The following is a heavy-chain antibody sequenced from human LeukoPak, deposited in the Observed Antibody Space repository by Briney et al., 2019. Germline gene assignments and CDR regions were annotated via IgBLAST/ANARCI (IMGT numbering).Heavy chain of an antibody. CDR3: ANGEYQLPTNY. J-gene: IGHJ4*02. Sequence: GGSLRLSCAASGFIVSSKYMSWVRQAPGKGLEWVANIKQDGSEKYYVDSVKGRFTISRDNAKNSLYLQMNSLRAEDTAVYYCANGEYQLPTNYWGQGTLVTVSS. CDR2: IKQDGSEK. CDR1: GFIVSSKY. V-gene: IGHV3-7*01. D-gene: IGHD2-2*01.